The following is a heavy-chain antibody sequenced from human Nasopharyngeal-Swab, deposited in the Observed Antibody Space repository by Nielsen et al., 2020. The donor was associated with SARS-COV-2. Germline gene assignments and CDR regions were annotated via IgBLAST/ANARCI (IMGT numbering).Heavy chain of an antibody. V-gene: IGHV3-66*01. D-gene: IGHD3-22*01. CDR2: IHADGTT. CDR3: ARELYYDSSGYPASHFDY. CDR1: GFTVTSQY. Sequence: GESLKISCVASGFTVTSQYMSWVRQAPGKGLEWVSLIHADGTTYYADSVKGRFTISRDNSKNTLYLQMNSLRAEDTAVYYCARELYYDSSGYPASHFDYWGQGTLVTVSS. J-gene: IGHJ4*02.